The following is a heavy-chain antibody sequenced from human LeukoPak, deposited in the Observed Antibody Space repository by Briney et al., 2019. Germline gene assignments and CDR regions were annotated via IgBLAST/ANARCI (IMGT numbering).Heavy chain of an antibody. D-gene: IGHD6-19*01. CDR1: GYTLTELS. CDR3: ARWKSGWYGESFDI. J-gene: IGHJ3*02. V-gene: IGHV1-24*01. Sequence: GASVKVSCKVSGYTLTELSMHWVRQAPGKGLEWMGGFDPEDGETIYAQKFQGRVTMTRDMSTSTVYMELSSLRSEDTAVYYCARWKSGWYGESFDIWGQGTMVTVSS. CDR2: FDPEDGET.